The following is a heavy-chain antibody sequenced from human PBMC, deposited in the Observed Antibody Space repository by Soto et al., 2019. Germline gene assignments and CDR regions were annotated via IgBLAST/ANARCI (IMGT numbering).Heavy chain of an antibody. D-gene: IGHD6-19*01. J-gene: IGHJ4*02. V-gene: IGHV1-3*01. CDR2: INAGNGNT. CDR3: ARDHIAVAGTLYYFDY. CDR1: GYTFTSYA. Sequence: GASVKVSCKASGYTFTSYAMHWVRQAPGQRLEWMGWINAGNGNTKYSQKFQGRVTITRDTSASTAYMELSSLRSEDTAVYYCARDHIAVAGTLYYFDYWGQGTLVTVSS.